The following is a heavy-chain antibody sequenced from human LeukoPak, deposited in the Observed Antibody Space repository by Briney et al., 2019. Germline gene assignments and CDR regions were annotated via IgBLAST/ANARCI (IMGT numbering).Heavy chain of an antibody. CDR1: GFTFSSYW. CDR3: ARDTSILGARLSY. Sequence: GGSLRLSCAASGFTFSSYWMHWVRQAPGKGLVWVSRINSDGSSTSYADSVRGRFTISRDNAKNTLYLQMNSLRAEDTAVYYCARDTSILGARLSYWGQGTLVTVSS. J-gene: IGHJ4*02. V-gene: IGHV3-74*01. D-gene: IGHD1-26*01. CDR2: INSDGSST.